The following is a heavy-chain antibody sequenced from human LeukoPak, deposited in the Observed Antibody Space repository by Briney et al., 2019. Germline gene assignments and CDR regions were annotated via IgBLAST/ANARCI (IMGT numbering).Heavy chain of an antibody. V-gene: IGHV3-23*01. CDR1: GFTFSSYA. J-gene: IGHJ4*02. CDR3: AKDGPWNYGGSDY. D-gene: IGHD1-7*01. Sequence: GGSLRLSCAASGFTFSSYAMSWVRQAPGKGLEWVSAISGSGGSTYYANSVKGRFTISRDISKNTLYLQMNSLRAEDTAVYYCAKDGPWNYGGSDYWGQGTLVTVSS. CDR2: ISGSGGST.